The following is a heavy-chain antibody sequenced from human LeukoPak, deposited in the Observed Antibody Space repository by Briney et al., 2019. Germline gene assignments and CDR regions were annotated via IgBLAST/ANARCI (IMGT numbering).Heavy chain of an antibody. Sequence: PSETLSLTCTVSGGSISSYYWSWIRQPAGKGLEWVGRIYTSGSTNYNPSLKSRVTMSVDTSKNQFSLKLSSVTAADTAVYYCARDGGSGSYSLKWFDPWGQGTLVTVSS. CDR3: ARDGGSGSYSLKWFDP. V-gene: IGHV4-4*07. D-gene: IGHD1-26*01. CDR1: GGSISSYY. CDR2: IYTSGST. J-gene: IGHJ5*02.